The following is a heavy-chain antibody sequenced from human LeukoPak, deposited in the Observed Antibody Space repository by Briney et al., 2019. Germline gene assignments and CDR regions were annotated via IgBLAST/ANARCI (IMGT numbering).Heavy chain of an antibody. CDR3: ARDVEDASYYYGSGSYYKSPNYYYTDV. CDR1: GFTFSNAW. J-gene: IGHJ6*03. CDR2: INSDGSST. D-gene: IGHD3-10*01. V-gene: IGHV3-74*01. Sequence: GGSLRLSCAASGFTFSNAWMHWVRQAPGKGLVWVSRINSDGSSTSYADSVKGRFTISRDNAKNTLYLQMNSLRAEDTAVYYCARDVEDASYYYGSGSYYKSPNYYYTDVWGKGTTVTISS.